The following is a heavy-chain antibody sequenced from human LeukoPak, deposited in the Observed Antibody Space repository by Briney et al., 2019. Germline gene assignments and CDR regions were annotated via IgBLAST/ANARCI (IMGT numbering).Heavy chain of an antibody. CDR3: AKGSTIFGVVIMEALDY. CDR1: GFTFSSYG. CDR2: IRYDGSNR. Sequence: GGSLRLSCAASGFTFSSYGMHWVRQAPGKGLEWVAFIRYDGSNRYYADSVKGRFTISRDNSKNTLYLQMNSLRAEDTAVYYCAKGSTIFGVVIMEALDYWGQGTLVTVSS. V-gene: IGHV3-30*02. J-gene: IGHJ4*02. D-gene: IGHD3-3*01.